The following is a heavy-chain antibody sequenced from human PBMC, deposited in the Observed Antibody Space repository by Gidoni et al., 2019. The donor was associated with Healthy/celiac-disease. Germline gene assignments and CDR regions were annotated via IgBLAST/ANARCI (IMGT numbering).Heavy chain of an antibody. D-gene: IGHD2-15*01. V-gene: IGHV3-30*04. CDR1: GFTFSSYA. Sequence: QVQLVESGGGVVQPGRSLRLSCAASGFTFSSYAMHWVRQAPGKGLEWVAVISYDGSKKYYADSVKGRFTISRDNSKNTLYLQMNSLRAEDTAVYYCASPIGYCSGGSCPGDWGQGTLVTVSS. CDR3: ASPIGYCSGGSCPGD. CDR2: ISYDGSKK. J-gene: IGHJ4*02.